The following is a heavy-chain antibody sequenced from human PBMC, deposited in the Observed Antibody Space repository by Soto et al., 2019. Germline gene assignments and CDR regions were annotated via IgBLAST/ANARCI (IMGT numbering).Heavy chain of an antibody. D-gene: IGHD5-12*01. V-gene: IGHV3-11*06. CDR1: GFTFSDYY. J-gene: IGHJ6*02. CDR2: ISSSSGST. CDR3: ARDRGGYDRLYYYHGMDV. Sequence: GSLRLSCAASGFTFSDYYMSWIRQASGKGLEYISYISSSSGSTNYADSVKGRFTISRDNAKNSLYLQMSSLRAEDTAVYYCARDRGGYDRLYYYHGMDVWGQGTTVTVSS.